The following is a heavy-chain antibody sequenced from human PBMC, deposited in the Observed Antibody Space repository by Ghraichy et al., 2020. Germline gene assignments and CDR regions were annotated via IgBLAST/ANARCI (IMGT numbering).Heavy chain of an antibody. CDR2: NYFTGNT. D-gene: IGHD6-6*01. J-gene: IGHJ6*02. V-gene: IGHV4-31*11. CDR1: GGSIDYGGFS. Sequence: SETLSLTCAVYGGSIDYGGFSWSWIRQRTGKDREGLGYNYFTGNTYYNLSLKSRLVISVDTSKNQFSLKLSSVTAADTAVYYCARGRSYSSSSDGLDVWGQGATVTVSS. CDR3: ARGRSYSSSSDGLDV.